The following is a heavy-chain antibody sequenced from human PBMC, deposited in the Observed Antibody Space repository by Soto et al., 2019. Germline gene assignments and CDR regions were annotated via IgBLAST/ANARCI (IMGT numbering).Heavy chain of an antibody. J-gene: IGHJ5*02. Sequence: ASVKVACNASGYTFTSYGISWVRQAPGQGLEWMGWISAYSGNTNYSQKFQGRVTITRDTSASTAYMELSSLRSEDTAVYYCARVGPPADPWGQGTLVTVSS. V-gene: IGHV1-18*01. CDR2: ISAYSGNT. CDR3: ARVGPPADP. CDR1: GYTFTSYG.